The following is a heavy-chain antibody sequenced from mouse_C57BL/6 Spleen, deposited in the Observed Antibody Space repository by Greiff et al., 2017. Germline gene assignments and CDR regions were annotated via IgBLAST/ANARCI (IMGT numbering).Heavy chain of an antibody. CDR3: ASYYSNLWYFDV. J-gene: IGHJ1*03. CDR2: IDPSDSYT. D-gene: IGHD2-5*01. V-gene: IGHV1-50*01. CDR1: GYTFTSYW. Sequence: QVHVKQPGAELVKPGASVKLSCKASGYTFTSYWMQWVKQRPGQGLEWIGEIDPSDSYTNYNQKFKGKANLTVDTSSSTAYMQLSSLTSEDSAVYYCASYYSNLWYFDVWGTGTTVTVSS.